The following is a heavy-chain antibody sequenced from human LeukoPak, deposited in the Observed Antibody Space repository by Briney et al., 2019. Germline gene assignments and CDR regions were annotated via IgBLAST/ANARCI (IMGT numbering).Heavy chain of an antibody. CDR2: IYSGGST. J-gene: IGHJ2*01. Sequence: GSLXLSCAASGFTFSSYSMNWVRQAPGKGLEWVSVIYSGGSTYYADSVKGRFTISRDNSKNTLYLQMNSLRAEDTAVYYCARGYSGYDFRYWYFDLWGRGTLVTVSS. CDR3: ARGYSGYDFRYWYFDL. CDR1: GFTFSSYS. D-gene: IGHD5-12*01. V-gene: IGHV3-53*01.